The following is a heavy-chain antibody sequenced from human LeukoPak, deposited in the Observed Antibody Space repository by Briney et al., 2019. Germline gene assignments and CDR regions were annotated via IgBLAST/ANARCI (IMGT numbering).Heavy chain of an antibody. Sequence: SETLSLTCTVSGDSISSYYWSWIRQPAEKGLEWIGRIYASGSTNYNPSLKSRVTMSLDTSKNQFSLNLSSVTAADTAVYYCARKALPGNWFDPWGQGTLVTVSS. CDR3: ARKALPGNWFDP. CDR2: IYASGST. J-gene: IGHJ5*02. CDR1: GDSISSYY. V-gene: IGHV4-4*07.